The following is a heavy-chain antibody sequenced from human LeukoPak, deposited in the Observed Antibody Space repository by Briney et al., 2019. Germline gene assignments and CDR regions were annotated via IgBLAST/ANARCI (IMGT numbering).Heavy chain of an antibody. D-gene: IGHD2-2*01. V-gene: IGHV1-2*02. J-gene: IGHJ6*03. CDR1: GYTFTGYY. Sequence: RASVKVSCKASGYTFTGYYMHWVRQAPGQGLEWLGWINPNSGGTNYAQRFQGRVTMTRDTSISTAYMELSRLRSDDTAVYYCARAKSSYAPVPARYYYYYYMDVWGKGTTVTVSS. CDR3: ARAKSSYAPVPARYYYYYYMDV. CDR2: INPNSGGT.